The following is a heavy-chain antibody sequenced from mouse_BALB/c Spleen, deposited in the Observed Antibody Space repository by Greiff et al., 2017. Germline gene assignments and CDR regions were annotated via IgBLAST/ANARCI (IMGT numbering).Heavy chain of an antibody. CDR3: TNDYGGFAY. CDR2: IDPETGGT. D-gene: IGHD2-4*01. CDR1: GYTFTDYE. V-gene: IGHV1-15*01. Sequence: QVQLQQSGAELVRPGASVTLSCKASGYTFTDYEMHWVKQTPVHGLEWIGAIDPETGGTAYNQKFKGKATLTADKSSSTAYMELRSLTSEDSAVYYCTNDYGGFAYWGQGTLVTVSA. J-gene: IGHJ3*01.